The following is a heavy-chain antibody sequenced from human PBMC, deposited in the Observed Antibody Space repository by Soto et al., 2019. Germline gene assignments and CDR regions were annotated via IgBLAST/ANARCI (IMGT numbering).Heavy chain of an antibody. Sequence: GGSLRLSCAASGFTFSNYGMHWVRQAPGKGLEWVAVISYDGSNKYYADFVKGRFTISRDNSKNTLYLQMNSLRAEDAAVYYCAKVSYGMDVWGQGTTVTVSS. V-gene: IGHV3-30*18. CDR3: AKVSYGMDV. CDR2: ISYDGSNK. J-gene: IGHJ6*02. CDR1: GFTFSNYG.